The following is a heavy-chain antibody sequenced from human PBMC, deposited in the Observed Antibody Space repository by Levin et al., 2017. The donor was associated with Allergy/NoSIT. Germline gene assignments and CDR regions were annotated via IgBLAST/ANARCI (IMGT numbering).Heavy chain of an antibody. CDR1: GDSIDRSHW. V-gene: IGHV4-4*02. CDR3: ARCPAGSSSRYFDL. J-gene: IGHJ2*01. D-gene: IGHD2-2*01. CDR2: IYHSGTT. Sequence: PGGSLRLSCAVSGDSIDRSHWWSWVRQSPEKGLAWIGEIYHSGTTNYNPSLKSRVTISVDKSKNHFSLKLSSVTAADTAVYYCARCPAGSSSRYFDLWGRGTQVTVSS.